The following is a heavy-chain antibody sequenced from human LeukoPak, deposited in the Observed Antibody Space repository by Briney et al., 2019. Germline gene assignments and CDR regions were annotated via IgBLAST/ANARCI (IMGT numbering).Heavy chain of an antibody. CDR1: EFTVSSNY. D-gene: IGHD6-19*01. CDR2: IYPGGST. Sequence: PGGSLRLSCAASEFTVSSNYMSWVRQAPGKGLEWVSVIYPGGSTYYADSVKGRFTISRDNSKNTLYLQMNNLRAEDTAVYYCTSDSSQGVENALDIWGQGTKLTVSS. V-gene: IGHV3-53*01. J-gene: IGHJ3*02. CDR3: TSDSSQGVENALDI.